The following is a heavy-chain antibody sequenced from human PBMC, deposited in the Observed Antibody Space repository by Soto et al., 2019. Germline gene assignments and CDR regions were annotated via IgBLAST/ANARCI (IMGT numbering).Heavy chain of an antibody. V-gene: IGHV1-24*01. J-gene: IGHJ4*02. Sequence: AAGKVCCKVSGNTHTEIFLHLGRPAPGKRLEWMGGFDPESGETIYAQKFPGRGTMTEDTSTDTAYMELSSLRSEDTAVYYCSTLHPTYYFYYCGQRTLVTVSS. CDR2: FDPESGET. CDR1: GNTHTEIF. CDR3: STLHPTYYFYY.